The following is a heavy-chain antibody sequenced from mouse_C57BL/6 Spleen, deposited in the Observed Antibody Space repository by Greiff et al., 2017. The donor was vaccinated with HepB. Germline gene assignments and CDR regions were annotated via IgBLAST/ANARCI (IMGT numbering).Heavy chain of an antibody. V-gene: IGHV6-3*01. J-gene: IGHJ3*01. D-gene: IGHD3-1*01. CDR1: GFTFSNYW. CDR3: TGLSRGFAY. CDR2: IRLKSDNYAT. Sequence: EVKVEESGGGLVQPGGSMKLSCVASGFTFSNYWMNWVRQSPEKGLEWVAQIRLKSDNYATHYAESVKGRFTISRDDSKSSVYLQMNNLRAEDTGIYYCTGLSRGFAYWGQGTLVTVSA.